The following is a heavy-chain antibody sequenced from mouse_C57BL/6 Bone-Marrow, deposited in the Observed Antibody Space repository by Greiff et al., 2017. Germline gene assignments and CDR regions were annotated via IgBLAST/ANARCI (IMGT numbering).Heavy chain of an antibody. D-gene: IGHD1-1*01. Sequence: VQLQQSGAELARPGASVKLSCKASGYTFTSYGISWVKQRTGQGLEWIGEIYPRSGNTYYNEKFKGKATLTADKSSSTAYMELRSLTSEDSAVYFCGRKGDYYYGSSYAYWGQGTLVTVSA. CDR3: GRKGDYYYGSSYAY. J-gene: IGHJ3*01. CDR2: IYPRSGNT. V-gene: IGHV1-81*01. CDR1: GYTFTSYG.